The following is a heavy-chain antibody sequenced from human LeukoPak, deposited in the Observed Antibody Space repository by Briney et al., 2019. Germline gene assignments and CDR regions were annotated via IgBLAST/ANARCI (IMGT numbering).Heavy chain of an antibody. CDR3: ARDGISSSSYNWFDP. Sequence: NASEALSLTCIVSGGSVTSGRYYWNWIRQPPGKGLEWIGYIYYSGSTYYNPSLKSRVTISVDTSKNQFSLKLSSVTAADAAVYYCARDGISSSSYNWFDPWGQGTLVTVSS. CDR2: IYYSGST. V-gene: IGHV4-31*03. D-gene: IGHD6-6*01. J-gene: IGHJ5*02. CDR1: GGSVTSGRYY.